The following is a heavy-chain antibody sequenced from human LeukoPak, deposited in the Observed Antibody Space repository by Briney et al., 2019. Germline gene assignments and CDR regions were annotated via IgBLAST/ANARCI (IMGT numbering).Heavy chain of an antibody. CDR3: ARGPRITMVRGVIIPNWFDP. D-gene: IGHD3-10*01. V-gene: IGHV4-34*01. Sequence: PSETLSLTCAVYGGSFSGYYWSWIRQPPGKGLEWIGEINHSGSTNYNPSLKSRVTIAVDTSKNQFSLKQRSVTAADTAVYYCARGPRITMVRGVIIPNWFDPWGQGTLVTVSS. CDR2: INHSGST. CDR1: GGSFSGYY. J-gene: IGHJ5*02.